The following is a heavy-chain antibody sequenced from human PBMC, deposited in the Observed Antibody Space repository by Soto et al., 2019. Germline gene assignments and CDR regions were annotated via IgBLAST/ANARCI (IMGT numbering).Heavy chain of an antibody. CDR3: AMSGGELGYNWFDP. CDR2: IYYSGST. Sequence: SETLSLTCTVSGGSISSSSYYWGWIRQPPGKGLEWIGSIYYSGSTYYNPSLKSRVTISVDTSKNQFSLKLSSVTAADTAVYYCAMSGGELGYNWFDPWGQGTLVTVSS. J-gene: IGHJ5*02. V-gene: IGHV4-39*01. CDR1: GGSISSSSYY. D-gene: IGHD1-26*01.